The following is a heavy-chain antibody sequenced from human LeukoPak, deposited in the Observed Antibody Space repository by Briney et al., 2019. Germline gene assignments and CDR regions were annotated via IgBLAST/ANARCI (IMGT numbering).Heavy chain of an antibody. Sequence: SETLSLTCTVSGGSISSYYWSWIRQPPGKGLEWIGYTYYSGSTNYNPSLKSRVTISVDTSKNQFSLKLSSVTAADTAVYYCARTEMATLPYWYFDLWGRGTLVTVSS. CDR2: TYYSGST. J-gene: IGHJ2*01. CDR1: GGSISSYY. V-gene: IGHV4-59*08. CDR3: ARTEMATLPYWYFDL. D-gene: IGHD5-24*01.